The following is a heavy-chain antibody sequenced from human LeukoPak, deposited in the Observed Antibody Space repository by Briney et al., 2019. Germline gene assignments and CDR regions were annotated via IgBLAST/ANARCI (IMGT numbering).Heavy chain of an antibody. Sequence: ASVKVSCKTSGSTFTGYYIHWVRQAPGQGLEWLGWINPNRGGTQYSAKFQGRVTMTRDMSISAAYMELSSLRSEDTAVFYCATALGSYSSSWYNYYDYGMDVWGQGTTVTVSS. CDR2: INPNRGGT. CDR3: ATALGSYSSSWYNYYDYGMDV. V-gene: IGHV1-2*02. D-gene: IGHD6-13*01. CDR1: GSTFTGYY. J-gene: IGHJ6*02.